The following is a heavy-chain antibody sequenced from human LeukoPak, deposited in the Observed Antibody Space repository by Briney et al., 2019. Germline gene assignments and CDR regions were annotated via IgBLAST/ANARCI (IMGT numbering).Heavy chain of an antibody. CDR3: AKEGDYGDFPYYFDY. CDR2: ISGSGGST. V-gene: IGHV3-23*01. CDR1: GITLSNYG. J-gene: IGHJ4*02. Sequence: TGGSLRLSCAVSGITLSNYGMSWVRQAPGKGLEWVSAISGSGGSTYYADSVKGRFTISRDNSKNTLYLQMNSLRAEDTAVYYCAKEGDYGDFPYYFDYWGQGTLVTVSS. D-gene: IGHD4-17*01.